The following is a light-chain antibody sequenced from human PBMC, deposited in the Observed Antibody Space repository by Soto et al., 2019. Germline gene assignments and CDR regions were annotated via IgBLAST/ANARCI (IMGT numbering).Light chain of an antibody. CDR1: SGSIANNY. V-gene: IGLV6-57*04. Sequence: NFMLTHPHSVSESPGKTLSISCTRSSGSIANNYVQWYQQRPGSAPTTVIYENNQRLSGVPDRFSGSTDGSSNSASLTISGLQTEDEADYYCQSYDSDVVVFGGGTQVTVL. J-gene: IGLJ2*01. CDR2: ENN. CDR3: QSYDSDVVV.